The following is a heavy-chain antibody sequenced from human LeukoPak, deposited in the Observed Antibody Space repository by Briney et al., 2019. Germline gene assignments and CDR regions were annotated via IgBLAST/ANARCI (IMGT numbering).Heavy chain of an antibody. CDR1: GFTVSGTY. Sequence: GGSLRLSCAASGFTVSGTYMSWVRQAPGKGLEWVSVIYSGAGTYYADSVKGRFTISRDNSKNTLHLQMNSLRAEDTAVYYCARVGSGNYYKYFEHWGQGTLVTASS. V-gene: IGHV3-53*01. D-gene: IGHD1-26*01. CDR2: IYSGAGT. J-gene: IGHJ4*02. CDR3: ARVGSGNYYKYFEH.